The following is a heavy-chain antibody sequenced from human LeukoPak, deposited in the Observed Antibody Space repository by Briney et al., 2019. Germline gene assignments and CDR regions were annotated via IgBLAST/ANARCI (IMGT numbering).Heavy chain of an antibody. CDR2: IYYSGST. CDR3: ARQQRLQYDAFDI. D-gene: IGHD6-25*01. J-gene: IGHJ3*02. CDR1: GGSISSYY. Sequence: SETLSLTCTVSGGSISSYYWSWIRQPPGKGLEWIGYIYYSGSTNYNPSLKSRVTISVDTSKNQFSLKLNSVTAADAAVYYCARQQRLQYDAFDIWGRGTVVTVSS. V-gene: IGHV4-59*01.